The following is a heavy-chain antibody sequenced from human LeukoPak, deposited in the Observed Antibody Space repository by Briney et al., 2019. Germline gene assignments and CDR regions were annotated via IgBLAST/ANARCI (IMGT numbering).Heavy chain of an antibody. CDR3: ARALRGSSTSCYDY. Sequence: ASVKVSCKASGYTFSSYGISWVRQAPGQGLEWMGWISVYNGNTNYAQKLQGRVTMTTDTSTSTAYMELRSLRSDDTAVYYCARALRGSSTSCYDYWGQGTLVTVSS. J-gene: IGHJ4*02. CDR1: GYTFSSYG. V-gene: IGHV1-18*01. CDR2: ISVYNGNT. D-gene: IGHD2-2*01.